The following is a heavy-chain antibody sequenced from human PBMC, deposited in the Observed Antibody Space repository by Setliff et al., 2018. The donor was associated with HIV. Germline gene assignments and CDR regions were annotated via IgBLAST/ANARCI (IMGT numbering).Heavy chain of an antibody. Sequence: GGSLRLSCAASGFTFDDYAMHWVRQAPGKGLEWVTFIASDVSKTHIADSVKGRFTISRDNPKNMLYLQMNSLSADDTAVYYCTRDPTPKELWFFSGYYSDYWGQGTLVTVSS. D-gene: IGHD3-10*01. CDR1: GFTFDDYA. CDR3: TRDPTPKELWFFSGYYSDY. V-gene: IGHV3-30*02. CDR2: IASDVSKT. J-gene: IGHJ4*02.